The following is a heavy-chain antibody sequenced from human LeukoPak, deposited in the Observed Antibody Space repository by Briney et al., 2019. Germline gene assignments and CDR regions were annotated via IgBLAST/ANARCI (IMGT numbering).Heavy chain of an antibody. J-gene: IGHJ3*02. CDR1: GFTFSSYW. Sequence: GGSLRLSCAASGFTFSSYWMRWVRQVPGKGLVWVSRINSDGSSTSYADSVKGRFTISRDNAKNTLYVQMNSLRAEDTAVYYFSTGSGHAFDIWGRGTMVTVSS. CDR3: STGSGHAFDI. D-gene: IGHD3-10*01. CDR2: INSDGSST. V-gene: IGHV3-74*01.